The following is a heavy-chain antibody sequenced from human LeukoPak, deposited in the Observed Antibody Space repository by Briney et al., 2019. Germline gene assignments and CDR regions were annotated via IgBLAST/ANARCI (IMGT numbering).Heavy chain of an antibody. CDR3: ARLYYDSSGYHSSFPDY. D-gene: IGHD3-22*01. CDR2: IYYSGST. J-gene: IGHJ4*02. V-gene: IGHV4-39*07. CDR1: GGSISSSSYY. Sequence: SETLSLTCTVSGGSISSSSYYWGWIRQPPGKGLEWIGSIYYSGSTYYNPSLKSRVTISVDTSKNQFSLKLSSVTAADTAVYYCARLYYDSSGYHSSFPDYWGQGTLVTVSS.